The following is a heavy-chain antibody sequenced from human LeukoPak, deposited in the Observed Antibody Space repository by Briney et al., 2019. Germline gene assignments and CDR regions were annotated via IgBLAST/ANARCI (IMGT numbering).Heavy chain of an antibody. CDR3: ARTPGYCSGTSCYIGY. Sequence: SWVRQAPGKGLEWIGYIYSSGGTYYNPSLKSRVTISVDTSKNQFSLRLSSVTAADTAVYYCARTPGYCSGTSCYIGYWGQGTLVTVSS. CDR2: IYSSGGT. D-gene: IGHD2-2*02. J-gene: IGHJ4*02. V-gene: IGHV4-30-4*08.